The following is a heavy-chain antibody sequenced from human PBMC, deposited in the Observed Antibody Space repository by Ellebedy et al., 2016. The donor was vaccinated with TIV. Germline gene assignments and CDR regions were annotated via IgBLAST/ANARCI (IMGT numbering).Heavy chain of an antibody. Sequence: PGGSLRLSCAASGFSFRSYWMSWVRQAPGKGLEWVANIYQDGSEKYYVDSVEGRFTTSRDNAKNELYLQMKSLKVEDTAVYYCARRGSYGDYAVHVNSWFDSWGQGTPVTVSP. CDR2: IYQDGSEK. CDR1: GFSFRSYW. J-gene: IGHJ5*01. CDR3: ARRGSYGDYAVHVNSWFDS. D-gene: IGHD4-17*01. V-gene: IGHV3-7*01.